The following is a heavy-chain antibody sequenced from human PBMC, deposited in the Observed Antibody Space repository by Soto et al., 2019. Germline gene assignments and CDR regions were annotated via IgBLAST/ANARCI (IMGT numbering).Heavy chain of an antibody. D-gene: IGHD6-13*01. Sequence: TLSLTCAVSGGSISSSNWWSWVRQPPGKGLEWIGEIYHSGSTDYNPSLKSRVTISVDKSKNQFSLKLSSVTAADTAVYYCARAAMGGSSWPFDYWGQGTLVTVSS. J-gene: IGHJ4*02. V-gene: IGHV4-4*02. CDR2: IYHSGST. CDR1: GGSISSSNW. CDR3: ARAAMGGSSWPFDY.